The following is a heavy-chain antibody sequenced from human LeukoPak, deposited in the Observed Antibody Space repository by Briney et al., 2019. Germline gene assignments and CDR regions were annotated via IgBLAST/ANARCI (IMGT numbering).Heavy chain of an antibody. CDR3: AKEVADYFDY. J-gene: IGHJ4*02. D-gene: IGHD6-19*01. CDR1: GFTFSSYG. CDR2: ISGSGGST. V-gene: IGHV3-23*01. Sequence: GGSQRLSCAASGFTFSSYGMSWVRQAPGQGLEWVSAISGSGGSTYYADSVKGRFTISRDNSKNTLYLQMNSLRAEDTAVYYCAKEVADYFDYWGQGTLVTVSS.